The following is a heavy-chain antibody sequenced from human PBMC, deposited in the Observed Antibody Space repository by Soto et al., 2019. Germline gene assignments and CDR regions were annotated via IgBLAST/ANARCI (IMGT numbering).Heavy chain of an antibody. Sequence: ASVRVSCKASGYTFTSYYMHWVRQAPGQGLEWMGIINPSGGSTSYAQKFQGRVTMTRDTSTSTVYMELSSLRYEDTAVYYCARDIVVVTATPERAFDIWGQGTMVTVSS. CDR1: GYTFTSYY. D-gene: IGHD2-21*02. J-gene: IGHJ3*02. CDR2: INPSGGST. V-gene: IGHV1-46*01. CDR3: ARDIVVVTATPERAFDI.